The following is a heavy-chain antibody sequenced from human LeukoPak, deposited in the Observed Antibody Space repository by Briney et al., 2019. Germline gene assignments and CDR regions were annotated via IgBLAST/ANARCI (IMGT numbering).Heavy chain of an antibody. V-gene: IGHV4-34*01. Sequence: ASETLSRTCADYGGSFSGYYWSWIRPRPGKGLEWIGNINHSGSANYNPSLKSRVTISVDTSKNQFSLKLSSVTAADTAVYYCARGPVRLLGYCTSTSCPRPYYYYGMDVWGQGTTVTVSS. CDR3: ARGPVRLLGYCTSTSCPRPYYYYGMDV. J-gene: IGHJ6*02. CDR1: GGSFSGYY. CDR2: INHSGSA. D-gene: IGHD2-2*01.